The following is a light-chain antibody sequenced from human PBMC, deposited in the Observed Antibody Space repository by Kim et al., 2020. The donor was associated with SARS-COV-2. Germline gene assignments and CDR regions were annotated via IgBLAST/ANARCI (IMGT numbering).Light chain of an antibody. CDR2: DAS. Sequence: DIQMTQSPSSLSASVGDRVNITCRASQGINSNLAWFQQKPGKAPKYLIYDASSLQSGVPSKFSGSGSGTEFTLTINSLQPEDFATYFSQQYKSYILTFCGGTKVDIK. V-gene: IGKV1-16*02. J-gene: IGKJ4*01. CDR1: QGINSN. CDR3: QQYKSYILT.